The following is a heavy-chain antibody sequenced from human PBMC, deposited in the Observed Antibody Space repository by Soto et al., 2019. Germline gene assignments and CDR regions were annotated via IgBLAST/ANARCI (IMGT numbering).Heavy chain of an antibody. CDR2: ISWDGGST. J-gene: IGHJ6*02. CDR3: AKDIAVAGTGYYYYGMDV. CDR1: GFTFDDYT. V-gene: IGHV3-43*01. D-gene: IGHD6-19*01. Sequence: GESLKISCAASGFTFDDYTMHWVRQAPGKGLEWVSLISWDGGSTYYADSVKGRFTISRDNSKNSLYLQMNSLRTEDTALYYCAKDIAVAGTGYYYYGMDVWGQGTTVTVSS.